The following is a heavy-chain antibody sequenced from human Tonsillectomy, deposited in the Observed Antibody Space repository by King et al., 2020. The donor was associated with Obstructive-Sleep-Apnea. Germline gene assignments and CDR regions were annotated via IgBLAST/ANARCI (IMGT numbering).Heavy chain of an antibody. CDR3: ARADRAARPPTYYFDY. J-gene: IGHJ4*02. CDR1: GGTFSSYA. CDR2: IIPLLGIA. V-gene: IGHV1-69*04. Sequence: VQSGAEVKKPGSSVKVSCKASGGTFSSYAISWVRQAPGQGLEWMGGIIPLLGIANYAQKFQGRVTITADKSTSTAYMELSSLRSEDTAVYYCARADRAARPPTYYFDYWGQGTLVTVSS. D-gene: IGHD6-6*01.